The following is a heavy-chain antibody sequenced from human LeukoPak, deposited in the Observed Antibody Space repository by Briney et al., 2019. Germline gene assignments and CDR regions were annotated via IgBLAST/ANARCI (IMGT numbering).Heavy chain of an antibody. CDR3: ARVSYYDSSGYLLRAFDY. V-gene: IGHV4-61*02. CDR2: IYYSGST. J-gene: IGHJ4*02. D-gene: IGHD3-22*01. Sequence: SQTLSLTCTVSGGSISSGSYYWSWIRQPAGKGLEWIGSIYYSGSTYYNPSLKSRVTISVDTSKNQFSLKLSSVTAADTAVYCCARVSYYDSSGYLLRAFDYWGQGTLVTVSS. CDR1: GGSISSGSYY.